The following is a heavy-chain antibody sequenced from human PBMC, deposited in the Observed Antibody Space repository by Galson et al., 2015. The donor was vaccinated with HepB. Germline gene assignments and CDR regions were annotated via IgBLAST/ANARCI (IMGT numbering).Heavy chain of an antibody. CDR2: IYTSGST. Sequence: ETLSLTCTVSGGSISSYYWSWIRQPAGKGLEWIGRIYTSGSTNYNPSLKSRVTMSVDTSKNQFSLKLSSVTAADTAVYYCAREDIVVVPAALHDAFDIWGQGTMVTVSS. J-gene: IGHJ3*02. V-gene: IGHV4-4*07. D-gene: IGHD2-2*01. CDR3: AREDIVVVPAALHDAFDI. CDR1: GGSISSYY.